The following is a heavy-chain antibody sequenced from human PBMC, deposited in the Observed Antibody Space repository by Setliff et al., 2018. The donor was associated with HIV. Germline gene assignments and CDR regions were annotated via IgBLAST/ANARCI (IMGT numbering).Heavy chain of an antibody. CDR2: IYSSGST. V-gene: IGHV4-4*09. Sequence: PSETLSLTCIVSGAGISGYSWSWIRQPPGKGLEWLGHIYSSGSTNYNPSLKSRVTMSVDTSKNQFSLKLSSVTAADTAVYYCAGSLEKLLWFGESAYYFDYWGQGTLVTVSS. D-gene: IGHD3-10*01. J-gene: IGHJ4*02. CDR3: AGSLEKLLWFGESAYYFDY. CDR1: GAGISGYS.